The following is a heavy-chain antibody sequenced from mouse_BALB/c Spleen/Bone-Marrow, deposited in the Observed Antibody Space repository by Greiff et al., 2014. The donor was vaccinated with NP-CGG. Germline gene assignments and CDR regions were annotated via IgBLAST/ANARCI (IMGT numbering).Heavy chain of an antibody. CDR3: ARWRYPYALDS. Sequence: VQLQQSXPELGKPGASVKMSCKASGYTFTSYVMHWVKQKPGQGLEWIGYINPYNDGTKYNEKFKGKATLTSDKSSSTAYMELSSLTSEDSAVYYCARWRYPYALDSWGQRTSAPVSS. V-gene: IGHV1-14*01. J-gene: IGHJ4*01. CDR2: INPYNDGT. CDR1: GYTFTSYV. D-gene: IGHD5-1-1*01.